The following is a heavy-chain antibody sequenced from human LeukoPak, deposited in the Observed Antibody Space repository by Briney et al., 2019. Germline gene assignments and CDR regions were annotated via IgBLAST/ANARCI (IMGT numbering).Heavy chain of an antibody. CDR2: MNPNSGNT. D-gene: IGHD3-10*01. CDR1: GYTFTSYD. Sequence: ASVKVSCKASGYTFTSYDINWVRQATGQGLEWMGWMNPNSGNTGYAQKFQGRVTITKDTSASTAYMELSSLRSEDTAVYYCARDRPLSFYGWFDPWGQGTLVTVSS. J-gene: IGHJ5*02. CDR3: ARDRPLSFYGWFDP. V-gene: IGHV1-8*01.